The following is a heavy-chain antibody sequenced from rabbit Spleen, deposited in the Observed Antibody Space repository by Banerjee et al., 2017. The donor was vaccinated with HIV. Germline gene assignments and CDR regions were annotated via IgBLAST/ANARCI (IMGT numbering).Heavy chain of an antibody. CDR2: IYGGSGGST. V-gene: IGHV1S40*01. CDR3: ARDLVAVIGWNFSL. Sequence: QSLEESGGDRVKPGASLTLTCTASGFSFSDSYYMCWVRQAPGKGLESIACIYGGSGGSTWYANWAKGRFTISKTSSTTVTLQMTSLTAADTATYFCARDLVAVIGWNFSLWGPGTLVTV. J-gene: IGHJ4*01. D-gene: IGHD1-1*01. CDR1: GFSFSDSYY.